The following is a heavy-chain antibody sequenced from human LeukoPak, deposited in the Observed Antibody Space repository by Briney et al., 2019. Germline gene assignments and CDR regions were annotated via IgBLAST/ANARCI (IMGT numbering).Heavy chain of an antibody. Sequence: ASVKVSCKASGYTFTSNSMNWVRQAPGQGLEWMGWINTNTGNPTYAQGFTGRFVFSLDTSVSTAYLQINSLKAEDTAVYYCARATPSTVTTRDFDYWGQGTLVTVSS. CDR3: ARATPSTVTTRDFDY. CDR2: INTNTGNP. V-gene: IGHV7-4-1*02. J-gene: IGHJ4*02. CDR1: GYTFTSNS. D-gene: IGHD4-17*01.